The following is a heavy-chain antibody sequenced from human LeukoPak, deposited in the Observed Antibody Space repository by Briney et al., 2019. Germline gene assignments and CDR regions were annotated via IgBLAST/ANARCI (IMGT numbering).Heavy chain of an antibody. CDR3: AKYVSAKGPPYALDV. V-gene: IGHV3-23*01. CDR2: ISTSGGST. CDR1: EFTFGTYA. Sequence: PGGSLRLSCAASEFTFGTYAMQWVRQAPGKGLEWVSGISTSGGSTWYSDSVKGRFTISRDNSKNTPYLQMNSLRDDDTAVYYCAKYVSAKGPPYALDVWGQGTTVTVSS. D-gene: IGHD2/OR15-2a*01. J-gene: IGHJ6*02.